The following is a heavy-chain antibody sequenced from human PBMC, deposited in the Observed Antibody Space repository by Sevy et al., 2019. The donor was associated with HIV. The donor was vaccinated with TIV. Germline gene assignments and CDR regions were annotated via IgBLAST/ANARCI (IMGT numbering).Heavy chain of an antibody. CDR1: GFTFNIYS. CDR3: AREGSTKPHDY. J-gene: IGHJ4*02. CDR2: LSFGCGKI. V-gene: IGHV3-23*01. D-gene: IGHD1-26*01. Sequence: GGSLRLSCAASGFTFNIYSMSWVRQTPGKGLEWVATLSFGCGKINHADSVKGRFTMSRDDSKNAVYLQMNNLRVEDTAIYYCAREGSTKPHDYWGQGTLVTVS.